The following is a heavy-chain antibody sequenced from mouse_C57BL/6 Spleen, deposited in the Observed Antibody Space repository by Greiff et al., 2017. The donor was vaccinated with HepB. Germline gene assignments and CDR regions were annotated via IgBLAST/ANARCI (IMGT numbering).Heavy chain of an antibody. CDR3: AREGDY. Sequence: QVQLQQSGAELVRPGASVKLSCKASGYTFTDYYINWVKQRPGQGLEWIARIYPGSGNTYYNEKFKGKATLTAEKSSSTAYMQLGSLTSEDSAVYFCAREGDYWGQGTLVTVSA. V-gene: IGHV1-76*01. CDR2: IYPGSGNT. CDR1: GYTFTDYY. J-gene: IGHJ3*01.